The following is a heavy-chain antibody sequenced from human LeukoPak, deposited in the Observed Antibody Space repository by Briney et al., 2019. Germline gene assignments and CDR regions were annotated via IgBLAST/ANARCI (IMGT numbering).Heavy chain of an antibody. Sequence: GGSLRLSCAASGFTFSHLAMYWVRQAPGKGLECVSLISDDTYTKYYADSVKGRFIVSRDNSKNMLYLQMNGLGTDDSALYYCTVATETTFDYWGQGSLVTVSS. V-gene: IGHV3-30*04. D-gene: IGHD4-17*01. CDR2: ISDDTYTK. J-gene: IGHJ4*02. CDR3: TVATETTFDY. CDR1: GFTFSHLA.